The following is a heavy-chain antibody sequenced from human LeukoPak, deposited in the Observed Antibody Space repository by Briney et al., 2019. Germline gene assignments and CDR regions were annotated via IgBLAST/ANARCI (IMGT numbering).Heavy chain of an antibody. CDR1: GYTFTTYD. Sequence: ASVKVSCKASGYTFTTYDIKWVRQAPGQGLEWMGWMNPNSGNTGYTQKFQGRVTMTRNTSISTAYMELSSLRSEDTAVYYCARGRGSGHKENWFDPWGQGTLVTVSS. CDR2: MNPNSGNT. D-gene: IGHD6-19*01. CDR3: ARGRGSGHKENWFDP. J-gene: IGHJ5*02. V-gene: IGHV1-8*01.